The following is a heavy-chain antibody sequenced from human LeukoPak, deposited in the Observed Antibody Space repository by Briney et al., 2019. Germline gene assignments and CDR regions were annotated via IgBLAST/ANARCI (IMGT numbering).Heavy chain of an antibody. J-gene: IGHJ3*02. CDR2: ISGSGGST. Sequence: PGGSLRLSCAASGFTFSSYAMSWVRQAPGKGLEGVSAISGSGGSTYYADSVKGRFTISRDNSKNTLYLQMNSLRAEDTAVYYCAKDLIGSYNAFDIWGQGTMVTVSS. CDR3: AKDLIGSYNAFDI. V-gene: IGHV3-23*01. CDR1: GFTFSSYA. D-gene: IGHD1-26*01.